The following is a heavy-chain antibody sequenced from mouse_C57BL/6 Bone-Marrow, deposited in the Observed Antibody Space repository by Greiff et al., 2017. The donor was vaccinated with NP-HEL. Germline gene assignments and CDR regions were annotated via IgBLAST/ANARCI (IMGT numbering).Heavy chain of an antibody. Sequence: EVQLQESGPELVKPGASVKIPCKASGYTFTDYNMDWVKQSHGKSLEWIGDINPNNGGTIYNQKFKGKAKLTVEKASSTDYMELRSLTSEDTAVYYCARFRPDYYGSSVYAMDYWGQGTSVTVSS. V-gene: IGHV1-18*01. J-gene: IGHJ4*01. CDR3: ARFRPDYYGSSVYAMDY. D-gene: IGHD1-1*01. CDR2: INPNNGGT. CDR1: GYTFTDYN.